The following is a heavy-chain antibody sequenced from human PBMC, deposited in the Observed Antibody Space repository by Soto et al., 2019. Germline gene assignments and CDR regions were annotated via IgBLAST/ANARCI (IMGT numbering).Heavy chain of an antibody. CDR2: ISSSGRS. V-gene: IGHV4-30-4*01. Sequence: QVQLQESGPGLVKPSQTLSLTCTVSGDSISSGDYYWSWIRQPPGKGLECIGYISSSGRSYYNPSLKSRVTISLDTSTNQFSLKLNSVTAADPAVYYCARETGHARYFDLWGRGTLVTVSS. CDR1: GDSISSGDYY. CDR3: ARETGHARYFDL. J-gene: IGHJ2*01.